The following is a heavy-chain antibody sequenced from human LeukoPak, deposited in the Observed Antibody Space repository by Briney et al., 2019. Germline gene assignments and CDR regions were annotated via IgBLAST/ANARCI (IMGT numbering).Heavy chain of an antibody. Sequence: GGSLRLSCAASGFTFSAYDMNWVRQATGKGLEWVSAIGTTDDTYYPGSMKGRFTISRDNAKNSLYLQMSSLRAEDTAVYYCARDLTYYGSGRVYYYYMDVWGKGTTVIISS. CDR1: GFTFSAYD. J-gene: IGHJ6*03. CDR2: IGTTDDT. V-gene: IGHV3-13*01. CDR3: ARDLTYYGSGRVYYYYMDV. D-gene: IGHD3-10*01.